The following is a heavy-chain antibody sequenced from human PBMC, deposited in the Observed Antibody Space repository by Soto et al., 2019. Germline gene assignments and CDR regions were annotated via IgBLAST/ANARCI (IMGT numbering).Heavy chain of an antibody. CDR3: ARRLDGGRDYYGMDV. V-gene: IGHV5-51*01. Sequence: GESLKISCKGSGYSFTSYWIGWVRQMPGKGLEWMGIIYPGDSDTRYSPSFQGQVTISADKSISTAYLQWSSLKASDTAMYYCARRLDGGRDYYGMDVWGQGTTVTVSS. J-gene: IGHJ6*02. CDR1: GYSFTSYW. D-gene: IGHD2-15*01. CDR2: IYPGDSDT.